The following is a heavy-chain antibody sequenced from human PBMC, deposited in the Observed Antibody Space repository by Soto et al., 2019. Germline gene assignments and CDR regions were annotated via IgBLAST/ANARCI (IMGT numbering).Heavy chain of an antibody. CDR1: GFSFGSHE. D-gene: IGHD3-10*01. V-gene: IGHV3-48*03. CDR2: ISTSSSTI. CDR3: ARGVLLWFGSQFDD. J-gene: IGHJ4*02. Sequence: EVQLVESGGGLVQPGGSLRLTCAASGFSFGSHELNWVRQAPGKGPEWVSYISTSSSTIHYADSVKGRFIISRDNAKDSLYLQMSSLRAEDTAVYYCARGVLLWFGSQFDDWGQGTLVTVSS.